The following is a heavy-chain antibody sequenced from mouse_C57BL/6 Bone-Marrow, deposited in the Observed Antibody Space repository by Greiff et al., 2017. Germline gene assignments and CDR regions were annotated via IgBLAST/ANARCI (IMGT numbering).Heavy chain of an antibody. J-gene: IGHJ3*01. CDR3: ARLEEGYYVWFAY. V-gene: IGHV8-8*01. D-gene: IGHD2-3*01. CDR2: IWWDDDK. CDR1: GFSLSTFGMG. Sequence: QVTLKECGPGILQPSQTLSLTCSFSGFSLSTFGMGVGWIRQPSGKGLEWLAHIWWDDDKYYNPALKSRLTLSKDTSKNQVFLKIANVDTADTATYYWARLEEGYYVWFAYWGQGTLVTVSA.